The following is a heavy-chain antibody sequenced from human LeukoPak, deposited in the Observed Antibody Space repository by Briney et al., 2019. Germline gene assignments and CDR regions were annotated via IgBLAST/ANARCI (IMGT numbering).Heavy chain of an antibody. J-gene: IGHJ4*02. V-gene: IGHV1-69*04. CDR2: IIPILGIA. CDR3: ARERYYYGSGSTQDY. CDR1: GYY. D-gene: IGHD3-10*01. Sequence: SVKVSCKASGYYMHWVRQAPGQGLEWMGRIIPILGIANYAQKFQGRVTITADKSTSTAYMELGSLRSEDTAVYYCARERYYYGSGSTQDYWGQGTLVTVSS.